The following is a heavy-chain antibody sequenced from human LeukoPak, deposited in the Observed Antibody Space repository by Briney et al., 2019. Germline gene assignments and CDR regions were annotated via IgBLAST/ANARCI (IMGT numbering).Heavy chain of an antibody. CDR3: ARDIGWRYYDSSGYYNTAVDI. V-gene: IGHV1-18*01. CDR2: ISAYNGNT. D-gene: IGHD3-22*01. Sequence: ASVKVSCKASGYTFTSYGISWVRQAPGQGLEWMGWISAYNGNTNYAQKLQGRVTMTTDTSTSTAYMELRSLRSDDTAVYCCARDIGWRYYDSSGYYNTAVDIWGQGTMVTVSS. J-gene: IGHJ3*02. CDR1: GYTFTSYG.